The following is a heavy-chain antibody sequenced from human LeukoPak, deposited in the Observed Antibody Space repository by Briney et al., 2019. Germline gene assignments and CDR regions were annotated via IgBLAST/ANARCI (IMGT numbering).Heavy chain of an antibody. CDR3: ARDFTYYYDSSGYTEYFQH. J-gene: IGHJ1*01. CDR2: ISAYNGNT. V-gene: IGHV1-18*01. Sequence: ASVKVPCKASGYTFTSYGISWVRQAPGQGLEWMGWISAYNGNTNYAQKLQGRVTMTTDTSTSTAYMELRSLRSDDTAVYYCARDFTYYYDSSGYTEYFQHWGQGTLVTVSS. CDR1: GYTFTSYG. D-gene: IGHD3-22*01.